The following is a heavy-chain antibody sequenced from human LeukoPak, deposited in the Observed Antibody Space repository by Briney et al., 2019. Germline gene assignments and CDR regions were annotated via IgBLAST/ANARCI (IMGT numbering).Heavy chain of an antibody. J-gene: IGHJ4*02. V-gene: IGHV4-39*07. Sequence: PSETLSLTCTVSGGSISSGSYYWSWIRQPPGKGLEWIGEINHSRSTNYNPSLKSRVTISVDTSKNQFSLKLSSVTAADTAVYYCARLGPNGSGYYFDYWGQGTVVTVSS. CDR2: INHSRST. D-gene: IGHD3-10*01. CDR1: GGSISSGSYY. CDR3: ARLGPNGSGYYFDY.